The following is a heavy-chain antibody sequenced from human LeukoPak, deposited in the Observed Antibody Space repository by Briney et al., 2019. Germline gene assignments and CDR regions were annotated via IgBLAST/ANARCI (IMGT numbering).Heavy chain of an antibody. V-gene: IGHV3-30*04. CDR2: ISYHGSNK. Sequence: PGGSLRLSCAASGFTFSSYSMHWVRQAPGKGLEWLTLISYHGSNKDYTDSVKGRFTISRDNSKNTVFPQMNSLRTEDTAIYFCARSPERLGQGYLDSWGQGTLVTVSS. D-gene: IGHD3/OR15-3a*01. CDR3: ARSPERLGQGYLDS. CDR1: GFTFSSYS. J-gene: IGHJ4*02.